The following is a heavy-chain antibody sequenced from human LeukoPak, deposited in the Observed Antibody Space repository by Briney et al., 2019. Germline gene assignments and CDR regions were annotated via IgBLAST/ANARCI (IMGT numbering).Heavy chain of an antibody. J-gene: IGHJ3*02. CDR3: AREDVDLTVAISGAFDI. Sequence: GGSLRLSCAASGFTFSSYWMHWVRQAPGKGLVWVSRIISDGSSTSYADSVKGRFTISRDNARNTLYLQMNSLRAEDTAVYYCAREDVDLTVAISGAFDIWGQGTMVTVSS. D-gene: IGHD5-12*01. CDR1: GFTFSSYW. V-gene: IGHV3-74*01. CDR2: IISDGSST.